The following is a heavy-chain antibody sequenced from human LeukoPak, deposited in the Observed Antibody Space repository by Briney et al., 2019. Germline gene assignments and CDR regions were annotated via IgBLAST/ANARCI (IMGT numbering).Heavy chain of an antibody. CDR1: GGSFSGYY. CDR3: ARGLITMVRGVTVNWFDP. V-gene: IGHV4-34*01. CDR2: INHSGST. Sequence: SETLSLTCAVYGGSFSGYYWSWIRQPPGKGLEWIGEINHSGSTNYNPSLKSRVTISVDTSKYQFSLKLSSVTAADTAVYYCARGLITMVRGVTVNWFDPWGQGTLVTVSS. J-gene: IGHJ5*02. D-gene: IGHD3-10*01.